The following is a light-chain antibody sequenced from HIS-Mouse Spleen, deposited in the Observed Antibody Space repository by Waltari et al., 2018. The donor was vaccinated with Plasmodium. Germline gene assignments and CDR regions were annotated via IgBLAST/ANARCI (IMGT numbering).Light chain of an antibody. J-gene: IGKJ2*01. V-gene: IGKV3-11*01. CDR1: QSVSSY. CDR2: DAS. CDR3: QQRSNWPLYT. Sequence: EIVLTQSPPTLSLSPGARATLSCRASQSVSSYLAWYQQKPGQAPRLLIYDASNRATGIPARFSGSGSGTDFTLTISSLEPEDFAVYYCQQRSNWPLYTFGQGTKLEIK.